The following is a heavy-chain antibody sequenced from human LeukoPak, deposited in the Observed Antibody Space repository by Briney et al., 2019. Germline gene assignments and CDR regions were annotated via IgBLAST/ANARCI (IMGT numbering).Heavy chain of an antibody. V-gene: IGHV3-23*01. J-gene: IGHJ4*02. CDR1: GFTFRSYA. Sequence: GGSLRLSCAASGFTFRSYAMSWLRQAPGKGLEWVSAISGSGGSTYYADSVKGRFTISRDNSKNTLYLQMNSLRAEDTAVYYCAKDLVVGATATYFDYWGQGTLVTVSS. CDR2: ISGSGGST. D-gene: IGHD1-26*01. CDR3: AKDLVVGATATYFDY.